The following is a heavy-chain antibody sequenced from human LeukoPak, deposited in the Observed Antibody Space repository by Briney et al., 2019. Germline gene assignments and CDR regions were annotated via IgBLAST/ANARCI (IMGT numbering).Heavy chain of an antibody. Sequence: AGGSLRLSCAASGFTFGSYAMYWVRQAPGKGLEWVAVISYDGSDKFYADSVKGRFTISRDSSKNSLYLQMNSLRAEDTAVYYCARVVMVRGVIPYYMDVWGKGTTVTISS. CDR2: ISYDGSDK. CDR1: GFTFGSYA. D-gene: IGHD3-10*01. V-gene: IGHV3-30*04. CDR3: ARVVMVRGVIPYYMDV. J-gene: IGHJ6*03.